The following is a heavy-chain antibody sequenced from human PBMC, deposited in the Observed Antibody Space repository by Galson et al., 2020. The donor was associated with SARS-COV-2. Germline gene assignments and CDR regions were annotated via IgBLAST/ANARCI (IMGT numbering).Heavy chain of an antibody. CDR3: ARPGGAVAGYYFDY. J-gene: IGHJ4*02. Sequence: GESLKISCAASGFTFSSYAMHWVRQAPGKGLEWVAVISYDGSNKYYADSVKGRFTISRDNSKNTLYLQMNSLRAEDTAVYYCARPGGAVAGYYFDYWGQGTLVTVSS. D-gene: IGHD6-19*01. CDR2: ISYDGSNK. V-gene: IGHV3-30-3*01. CDR1: GFTFSSYA.